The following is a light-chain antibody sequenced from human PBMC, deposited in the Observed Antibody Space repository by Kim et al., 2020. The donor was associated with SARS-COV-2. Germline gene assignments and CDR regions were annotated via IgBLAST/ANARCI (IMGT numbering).Light chain of an antibody. Sequence: EIVMTQSPATLSVSPGERATLSCRASQSVSSNLAWYQQKPGQAPRLLIYGASTRATGIPARISGSGSGTEFTLTISSLQSEDFAFYYCQQYSNWRTFGQGTKVEIK. CDR3: QQYSNWRT. CDR2: GAS. J-gene: IGKJ1*01. CDR1: QSVSSN. V-gene: IGKV3-15*01.